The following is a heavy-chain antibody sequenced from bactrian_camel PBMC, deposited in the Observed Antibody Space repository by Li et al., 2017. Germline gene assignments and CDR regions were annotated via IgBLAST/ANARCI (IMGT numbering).Heavy chain of an antibody. CDR3: AGDAFGGSWSFSPNDYKT. CDR2: IGTAQGIT. CDR1: GLSGENTC. Sequence: HVQLVESGGGSVEAGGSLSLSCAIFGLSGENTCMGWFRQAPGAEREGVATIGTAQGITRYSDSVKGRFTVSQDKRRSTVYLQMDNLKPEDTAMYYCAGDAFGGSWSFSPNDYKTWGQGTQVTVS. J-gene: IGHJ6*01. D-gene: IGHD2*01. V-gene: IGHV3S63*01.